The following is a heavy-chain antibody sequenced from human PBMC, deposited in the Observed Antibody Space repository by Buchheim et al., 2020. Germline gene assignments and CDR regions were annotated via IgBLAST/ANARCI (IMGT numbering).Heavy chain of an antibody. J-gene: IGHJ4*02. CDR1: GFTFSLCS. CDR2: ITGSGDIV. CDR3: ARTPGGGGTHYYNYLDS. V-gene: IGHV3-48*01. Sequence: VELLESGGDLVQPGGSLRLSCAASGFTFSLCSMNWVRQAPGKGLEWIAYITGSGDIVYYADSVQGRFTISRDKAKNSLYLQMNSLNVDDTALYFCARTPGGGGTHYYNYLDSWGQGTL. D-gene: IGHD1-26*01.